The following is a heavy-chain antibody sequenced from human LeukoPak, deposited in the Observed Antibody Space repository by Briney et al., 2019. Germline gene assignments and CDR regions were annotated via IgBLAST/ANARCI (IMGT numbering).Heavy chain of an antibody. D-gene: IGHD6-13*01. J-gene: IGHJ5*02. CDR2: INPSGGST. Sequence: ASVKVSCKASGYTFTSYYMHWVRQAPGQGLEWMGIINPSGGSTSYAQKFQGRVTMTRDTSTSTVYMELSRLRSDDTAVYYCARGGAAAGTSDWFDPWGQGTLVTVSS. V-gene: IGHV1-46*01. CDR3: ARGGAAAGTSDWFDP. CDR1: GYTFTSYY.